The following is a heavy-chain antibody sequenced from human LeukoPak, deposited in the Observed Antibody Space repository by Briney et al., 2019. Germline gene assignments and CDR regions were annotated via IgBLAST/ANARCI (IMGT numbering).Heavy chain of an antibody. CDR3: VTAPYGDYYYYMDV. J-gene: IGHJ6*03. D-gene: IGHD4-17*01. CDR2: VRVDGHTT. Sequence: GGSLRLSCVASGFIFSNYGMSWVRQVPGKGLEWVSSVRVDGHTTFYADSVKGRFTISRDNSKNTLYLQMNSLRAEGTAVYYCVTAPYGDYYYYMDVWGKGTTVTISS. CDR1: GFIFSNYG. V-gene: IGHV3-23*01.